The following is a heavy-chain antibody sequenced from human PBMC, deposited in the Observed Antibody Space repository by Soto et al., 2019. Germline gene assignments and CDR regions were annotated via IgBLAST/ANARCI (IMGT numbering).Heavy chain of an antibody. CDR1: GFRFSDHY. CDR3: ASDPYYYASGF. J-gene: IGHJ4*02. CDR2: ISGDGTTI. D-gene: IGHD3-10*01. V-gene: IGHV3-11*01. Sequence: PAGSLRLSCAASGFRFSDHYMTWIRQAPGKGLEWVSKISGDGTTIYYADSVKGRFTVSRDNAKNSVYLQMNSLRAEDTAVYYCASDPYYYASGFWGQGTLVTVSS.